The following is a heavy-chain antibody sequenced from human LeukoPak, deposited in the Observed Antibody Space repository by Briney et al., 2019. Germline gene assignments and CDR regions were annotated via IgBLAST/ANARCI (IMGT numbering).Heavy chain of an antibody. CDR2: INPSGGST. CDR3: ARGHSGWELLRGAFEI. CDR1: GYTFTSYY. J-gene: IGHJ3*02. Sequence: ASVKVSCKASGYTFTSYYMHWVRQAPGQELEWMGIINPSGGSTRYAQQLQGTITLTRDTSPSTVYIERSSLRPDDTAAYYCARGHSGWELLRGAFEIWGEGTMVSVSS. D-gene: IGHD1-26*01. V-gene: IGHV1-46*01.